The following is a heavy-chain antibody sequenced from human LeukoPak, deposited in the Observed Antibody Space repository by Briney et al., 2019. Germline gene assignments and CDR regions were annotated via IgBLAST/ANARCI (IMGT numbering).Heavy chain of an antibody. Sequence: GGSLRLSCAASGFTFSSYEMNWVRQAPGKGLEWVGFIRSKTYGGTTEYAASVKGRFTISRDDSKSIAYLQMISLKTEDTAVYYCTTDGRSSGIEHWGQGTLVTVSS. V-gene: IGHV3-49*04. D-gene: IGHD3-10*01. CDR3: TTDGRSSGIEH. CDR1: GFTFSSYE. J-gene: IGHJ1*01. CDR2: IRSKTYGGTT.